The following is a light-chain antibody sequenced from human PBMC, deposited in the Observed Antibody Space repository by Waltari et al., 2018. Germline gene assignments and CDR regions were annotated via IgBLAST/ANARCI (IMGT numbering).Light chain of an antibody. CDR1: QGISRW. V-gene: IGKV1-5*01. CDR2: DAS. CDR3: QQYNSLWT. J-gene: IGKJ1*01. Sequence: DIQMTQSPSILSASVGDSVTSTCRASQGISRWLAWYQQKARKAPKLLIYDASSLEGGVPSRFSGSGSGTDFTLTISSLQPDDFATYYCQQYNSLWTFGQGTKVE.